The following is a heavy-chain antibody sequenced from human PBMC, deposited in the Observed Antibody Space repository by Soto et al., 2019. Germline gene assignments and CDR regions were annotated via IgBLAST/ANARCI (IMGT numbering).Heavy chain of an antibody. Sequence: GGSLRLSCAASGFTFENVWMSWVRQAPGKGLEWVGLIRSTANGGATDYAASVKGRFTISRDDSKDTLYLQMDSLKSEDTGVYYCITGYCGGGGVCYRWGQGTLVTVSS. J-gene: IGHJ4*02. CDR3: ITGYCGGGGVCYR. D-gene: IGHD2-15*01. V-gene: IGHV3-15*03. CDR1: GFTFENVW. CDR2: IRSTANGGAT.